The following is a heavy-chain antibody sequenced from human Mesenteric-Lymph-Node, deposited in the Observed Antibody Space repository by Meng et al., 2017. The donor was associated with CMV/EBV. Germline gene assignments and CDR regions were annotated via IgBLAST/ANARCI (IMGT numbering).Heavy chain of an antibody. CDR3: ARNRTDWIEGRGYYYYGMDV. Sequence: GGSLRLSCAASGFTFSNYWMHWVRQAPGKGLVWVSRINSDESSTSYADSVKGRFTISRDNAKNTLYLQMNSLRAEDTAVYYCARNRTDWIEGRGYYYYGMDVWGQGTTVTVSS. CDR2: INSDESST. J-gene: IGHJ6*02. CDR1: GFTFSNYW. D-gene: IGHD3-9*01. V-gene: IGHV3-74*01.